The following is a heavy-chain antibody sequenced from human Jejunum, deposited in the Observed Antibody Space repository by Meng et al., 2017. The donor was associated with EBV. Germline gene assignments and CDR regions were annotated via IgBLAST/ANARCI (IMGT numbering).Heavy chain of an antibody. J-gene: IGHJ5*02. CDR2: INHSGIA. CDR1: GGSFSDYY. Sequence: QVQLQQWGAGLLKPSETLSLTCAVYGGSFSDYYWTWIRQSPETGLEWIGEINHSGIADYNPSLKSRVTISVDTSKNQFSLRLTSVTAADTAVYHCAGGKYVAWEVLYAWGQGTLVTVSS. D-gene: IGHD1-26*01. V-gene: IGHV4-34*02. CDR3: AGGKYVAWEVLYA.